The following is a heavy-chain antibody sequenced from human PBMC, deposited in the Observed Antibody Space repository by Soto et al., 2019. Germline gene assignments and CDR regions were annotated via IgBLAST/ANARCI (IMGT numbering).Heavy chain of an antibody. CDR1: GDSIGSDYY. CDR3: ARVREYCSSTSCSIPSPFDY. V-gene: IGHV4-38-2*01. CDR2: IYHSGST. D-gene: IGHD2-2*01. Sequence: NPSETLSLTCAVSGDSIGSDYYWGWIRQPPGKGLEWIGTIYHSGSTYYNPSLKSRITISVDTSTNQFSLKLSSVTAADTAIYYCARVREYCSSTSCSIPSPFDYWGQGTLVTVSS. J-gene: IGHJ4*02.